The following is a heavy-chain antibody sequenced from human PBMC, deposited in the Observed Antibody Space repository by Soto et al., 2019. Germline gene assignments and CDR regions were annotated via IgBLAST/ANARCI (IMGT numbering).Heavy chain of an antibody. D-gene: IGHD2-2*01. CDR1: GFTFSSYA. J-gene: IGHJ4*02. CDR2: ISGSGGSR. CDR3: ARLGPAAKIGFDY. V-gene: IGHV3-23*01. Sequence: GGSLRLSCAASGFTFSSYAMSWVRQAPGKGLEWVSAISGSGGSRYYADSVKGRFTISRDNSKNTLYLQMNSLRAEDTAVYYCARLGPAAKIGFDYWGQGTLVTVSS.